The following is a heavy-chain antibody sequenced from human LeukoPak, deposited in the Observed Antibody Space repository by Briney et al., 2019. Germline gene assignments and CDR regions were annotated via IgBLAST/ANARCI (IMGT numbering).Heavy chain of an antibody. Sequence: EASVKVSCQASGYTFSDHGIIWVRQAPGQGLEWVGWISAVNGDTKSARSVQGRLALTTDITTNTAFMELRSLRSDDTALYFCLRDISTAAFDSWGPGTLITVSS. CDR2: ISAVNGDT. D-gene: IGHD6-13*01. CDR1: GYTFSDHG. V-gene: IGHV1-18*01. J-gene: IGHJ5*01. CDR3: LRDISTAAFDS.